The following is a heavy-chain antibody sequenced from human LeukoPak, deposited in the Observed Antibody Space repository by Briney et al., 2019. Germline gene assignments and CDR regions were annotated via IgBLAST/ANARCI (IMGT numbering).Heavy chain of an antibody. CDR3: VRDGEGVAISVNYWFDP. D-gene: IGHD3-10*01. CDR2: INPSGGST. Sequence: ASAKVSCKASGYTFTSYYMHWVRQAPGQGLEWMGIINPSGGSTSYAQKFQGRVTMTRNTSTSTVYMELRGLRSEDTAVYYCVRDGEGVAISVNYWFDPWGQGTLVTVSS. V-gene: IGHV1-46*01. CDR1: GYTFTSYY. J-gene: IGHJ5*02.